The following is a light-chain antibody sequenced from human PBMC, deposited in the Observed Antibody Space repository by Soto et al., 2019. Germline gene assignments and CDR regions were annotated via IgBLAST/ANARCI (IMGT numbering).Light chain of an antibody. CDR3: QQRSNGLT. J-gene: IGKJ4*02. CDR2: DAS. Sequence: ETVLTQSPATLSLSPGERATLSCRASQSVGTDLAWFQQKSGQAPRLLIYDASNRATGLPARFSGSGSGTDFTLTISSLEPEDFAVYYCQQRSNGLTFGGGTKVESK. CDR1: QSVGTD. V-gene: IGKV3-11*01.